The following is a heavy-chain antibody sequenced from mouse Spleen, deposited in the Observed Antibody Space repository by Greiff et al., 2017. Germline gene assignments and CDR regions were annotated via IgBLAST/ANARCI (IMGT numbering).Heavy chain of an antibody. CDR1: GYTFTSYT. CDR3: ARRELGRYYFDY. CDR2: INPSSGYT. V-gene: IGHV1-4*02. Sequence: VQLQQSAAELARPGASVKMSCKASGYTFTSYTMHWVKQRPGQGLEWIGYINPSSGYTEYNQKFKDKTTLTADKSSSTAYMQLSSLTSEDSAVYYCARRELGRYYFDYWGQGTTLTVSS. D-gene: IGHD4-1*01. J-gene: IGHJ2*01.